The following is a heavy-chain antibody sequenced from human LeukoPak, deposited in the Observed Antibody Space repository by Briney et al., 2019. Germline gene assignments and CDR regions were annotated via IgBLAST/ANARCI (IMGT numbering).Heavy chain of an antibody. CDR1: GCTFSSYA. J-gene: IGHJ4*02. Sequence: SVKVSCKASGCTFSSYAISWVRQAPGQGLEGMGRIISIFGTANYAQKFQGRVTITTDESTSTAYVQLSSPTDDATAVCSFRSDTLWIHSAGYYFDYWGQGTLVTVSS. D-gene: IGHD5-18*01. CDR2: IISIFGTA. CDR3: RSDTLWIHSAGYYFDY. V-gene: IGHV1-69*05.